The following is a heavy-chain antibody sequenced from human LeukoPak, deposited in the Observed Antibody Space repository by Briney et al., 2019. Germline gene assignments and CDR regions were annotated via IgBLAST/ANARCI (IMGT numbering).Heavy chain of an antibody. Sequence: AASVKVSCKASGFTFTSSAMRWVRQARGQRLEWIGWIVVGSGNTDYAQKFQERVTITRDMSTSTAYMELSSLRSEDTAVYYCAADGEDSGSYSSFDYWGQGTLVTVSS. CDR3: AADGEDSGSYSSFDY. CDR2: IVVGSGNT. D-gene: IGHD1-26*01. CDR1: GFTFTSSA. V-gene: IGHV1-58*02. J-gene: IGHJ4*02.